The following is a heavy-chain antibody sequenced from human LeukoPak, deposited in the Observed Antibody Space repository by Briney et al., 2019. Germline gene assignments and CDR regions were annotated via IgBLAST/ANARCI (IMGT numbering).Heavy chain of an antibody. J-gene: IGHJ4*02. CDR3: ARSLTGGVYDFDY. D-gene: IGHD3-9*01. CDR2: IIPIFGTA. V-gene: IGHV1-69*05. Sequence: SSVKVSCKASGGTFSSYAISWVRQAPGQGLEWMGGIIPIFGTANYAQKFQGRVTITTDESTSTAYMELSSLRSEDTAVYYCARSLTGGVYDFDYWGQGTLVTVSS. CDR1: GGTFSSYA.